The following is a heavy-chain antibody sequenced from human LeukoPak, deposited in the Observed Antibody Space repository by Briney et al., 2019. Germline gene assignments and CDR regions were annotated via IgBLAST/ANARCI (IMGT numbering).Heavy chain of an antibody. J-gene: IGHJ6*03. CDR3: ARDSYYYDSSGYPYYYYYMDV. Sequence: SETLSLTCTVSGGSISSYYWSWIRQPPGKGLEWIGYIYYSGSTNYNPSLKSRVTISVDTSENQFSLKLSSVTAADTAVYYCARDSYYYDSSGYPYYYYYMDVWGKGTTVTVSS. CDR2: IYYSGST. V-gene: IGHV4-59*01. D-gene: IGHD3-22*01. CDR1: GGSISSYY.